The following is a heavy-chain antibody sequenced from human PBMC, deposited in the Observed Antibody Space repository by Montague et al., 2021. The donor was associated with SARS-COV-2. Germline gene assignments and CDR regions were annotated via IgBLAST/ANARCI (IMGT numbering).Heavy chain of an antibody. CDR1: GDSINNSRYY. CDR2: IYYSGSA. D-gene: IGHD3-10*01. CDR3: ARLESTRGVIIRGAFHI. J-gene: IGHJ3*02. V-gene: IGHV4-39*01. Sequence: SETLSLTCSVSGDSINNSRYYWGWNRQPPGKGLEWIGTIYYSGSAYYNPSLKSRVTISVDTSKDQFSLKLNSVTATDTAVYYCARLESTRGVIIRGAFHIWGQGTKVTVAS.